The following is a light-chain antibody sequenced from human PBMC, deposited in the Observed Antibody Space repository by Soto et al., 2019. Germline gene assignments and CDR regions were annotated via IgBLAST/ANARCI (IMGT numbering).Light chain of an antibody. CDR2: SNN. V-gene: IGLV1-44*01. J-gene: IGLJ2*01. Sequence: QSVLTQPPSASGTPGQRVTISCSGSSSKIGSNTVNWYQQPPGTAPKLLIYSNNQRPSGVPDRFSGSKSGTSASLAISGLQSEDEADYYCAAWDDSLNGLVFGGGTKLTVL. CDR3: AAWDDSLNGLV. CDR1: SSKIGSNT.